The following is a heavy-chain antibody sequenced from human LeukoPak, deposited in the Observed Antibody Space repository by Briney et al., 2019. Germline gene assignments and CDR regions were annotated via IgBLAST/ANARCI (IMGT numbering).Heavy chain of an antibody. CDR1: GYTFTGYY. V-gene: IGHV1-18*04. Sequence: GASVKVSCKASGYTFTGYYMHWVRQAPGQGLEWMGWISAYNGNTNYAQKLQGRVTMTTDTSTSTAYMELRSLRSDDTAVYYCARSFQLELSFWFDPWGQGTLVTVSS. CDR2: ISAYNGNT. D-gene: IGHD1-7*01. J-gene: IGHJ5*02. CDR3: ARSFQLELSFWFDP.